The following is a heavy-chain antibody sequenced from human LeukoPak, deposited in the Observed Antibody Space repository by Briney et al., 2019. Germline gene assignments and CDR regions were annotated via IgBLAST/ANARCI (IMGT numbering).Heavy chain of an antibody. J-gene: IGHJ5*02. Sequence: SETLSLTCAVYGGSFSAYYWSWIRQPPGKGLEWIGEINHSGSTNYNPSLKSRVTISIDTSKNQCSLEMSSVTAADTAVYYCARGRGARSSRWYNWFDPWGQGTLVTVSS. CDR2: INHSGST. CDR1: GGSFSAYY. CDR3: ARGRGARSSRWYNWFDP. V-gene: IGHV4-34*01. D-gene: IGHD6-13*01.